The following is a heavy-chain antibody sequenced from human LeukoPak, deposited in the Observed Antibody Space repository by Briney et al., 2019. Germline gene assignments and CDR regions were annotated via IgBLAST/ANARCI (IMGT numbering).Heavy chain of an antibody. CDR1: GYSLTNYY. J-gene: IGHJ3*02. D-gene: IGHD4-17*01. Sequence: ASVKVSCKASGYSLTNYYMHWVRHVPGQGPEWLGLINPSGGTKYAQKFQDRVTMTRDTSTSTIYMELSSLTSEDRAVYYCAREGRTDYGASRPFDIWGQGTMVTVSS. CDR2: INPSGGT. CDR3: AREGRTDYGASRPFDI. V-gene: IGHV1-46*01.